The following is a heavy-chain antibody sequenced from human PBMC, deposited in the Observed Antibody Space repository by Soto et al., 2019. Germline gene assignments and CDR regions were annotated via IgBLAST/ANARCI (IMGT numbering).Heavy chain of an antibody. V-gene: IGHV1-8*01. CDR3: ARVVGSNYYYYYGMDV. J-gene: IGHJ6*02. CDR2: MNPNSGNT. Sequence: QVQLVQSGAEVKKPGASVKVSCKASGYTFTSYDINWVRQATGQGLEWMGWMNPNSGNTGYAQKFQGRVTMTRNTSISTAYMELSSLRSEDTAVYYCARVVGSNYYYYYGMDVWGQGTTVTVSS. CDR1: GYTFTSYD. D-gene: IGHD2-2*01.